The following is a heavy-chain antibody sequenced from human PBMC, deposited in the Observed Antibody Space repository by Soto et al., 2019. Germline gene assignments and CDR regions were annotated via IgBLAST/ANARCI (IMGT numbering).Heavy chain of an antibody. CDR3: ARGLRVPYYYYYGMDV. J-gene: IGHJ6*02. V-gene: IGHV1-8*01. CDR2: MNPNSGNT. Sequence: QVQLVQSGAEVKKPGASVKVSCKASGYTFTSYDINWVRQATGQGLEWMGWMNPNSGNTGYAQKFQGRVTTTRNTSISTAYMELSSLRSEDTAVYYCARGLRVPYYYYYGMDVWGQGTTVTVSS. CDR1: GYTFTSYD.